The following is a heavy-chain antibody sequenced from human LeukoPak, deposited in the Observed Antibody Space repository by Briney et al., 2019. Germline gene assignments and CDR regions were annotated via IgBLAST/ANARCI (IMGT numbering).Heavy chain of an antibody. CDR2: IYYSGST. V-gene: IGHV4-30-4*08. CDR3: ARGFVEDSGSYYEDY. J-gene: IGHJ4*02. Sequence: PSETLSLTCTVSGGSISSSSDYWGWIRQPPGKGLEWIGYIYYSGSTYYNPSLKSRVTISVDTSKNQFSLKLSSVTAADTAVYYCARGFVEDSGSYYEDYWGQGTLVTVSS. D-gene: IGHD1-26*01. CDR1: GGSISSSSDY.